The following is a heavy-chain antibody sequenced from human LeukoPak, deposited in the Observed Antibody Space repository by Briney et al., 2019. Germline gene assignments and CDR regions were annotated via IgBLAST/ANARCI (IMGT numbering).Heavy chain of an antibody. Sequence: GGSLRLSCEASGFIFTDHYMDWVRQAPGKGLGWVGRTRNKVNGYTTEYAASVKGRFTISRDDSKSSLYLQMNSLKVEDTAIYYRARVAETSWSSHHFDYWGQGTLVTVSS. D-gene: IGHD2-2*01. CDR3: ARVAETSWSSHHFDY. V-gene: IGHV3-72*01. CDR1: GFIFTDHY. J-gene: IGHJ4*02. CDR2: TRNKVNGYTT.